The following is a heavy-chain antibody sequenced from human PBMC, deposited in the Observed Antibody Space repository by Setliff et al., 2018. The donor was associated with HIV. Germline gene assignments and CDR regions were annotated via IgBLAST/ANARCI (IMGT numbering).Heavy chain of an antibody. CDR3: AKGPRGLGLRYYFDY. V-gene: IGHV4-4*02. J-gene: IGHJ4*02. D-gene: IGHD3-10*01. Sequence: PSETLSLTCAVSGGSISSNNWWSWVRKPPGKGLEWIGYVYLSGSTSYSPSLRGRVTMSVDPSKNQFSLKLNSVTAADTAIYYCAKGPRGLGLRYYFDYWAQGSQVTVSS. CDR1: GGSISSNNW. CDR2: VYLSGST.